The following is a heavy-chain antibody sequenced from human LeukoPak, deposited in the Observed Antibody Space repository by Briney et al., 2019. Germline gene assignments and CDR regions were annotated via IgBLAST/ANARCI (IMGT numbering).Heavy chain of an antibody. V-gene: IGHV4-31*03. CDR3: ARVRGYSYGELDY. Sequence: SETLSLTCTVSGGSISSGGYYWSWIRQHPGKGLEWIGYISYSGSIYYNPTLNSRVTISVGTSKSQFSLKLSSVTAADTAVYYCARVRGYSYGELDYWGQGTLVTVSS. D-gene: IGHD5-18*01. J-gene: IGHJ4*02. CDR1: GGSISSGGYY. CDR2: ISYSGSI.